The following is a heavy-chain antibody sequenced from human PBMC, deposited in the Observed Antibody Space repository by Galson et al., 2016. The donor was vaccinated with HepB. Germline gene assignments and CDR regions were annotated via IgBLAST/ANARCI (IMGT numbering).Heavy chain of an antibody. J-gene: IGHJ6*02. D-gene: IGHD7-27*01. CDR2: LYYSGST. CDR3: AGHRGRPWGYYYYGMDV. Sequence: ETLSLTCTVSGGSISSSSYYWDWIRQPPGKGLEWIGSLYYSGSTYYNPSPKSRDTISVDTSKNQFSLMLASVTAADTAVYYCAGHRGRPWGYYYYGMDVWGQGTTVTVSS. V-gene: IGHV4-39*07. CDR1: GGSISSSSYY.